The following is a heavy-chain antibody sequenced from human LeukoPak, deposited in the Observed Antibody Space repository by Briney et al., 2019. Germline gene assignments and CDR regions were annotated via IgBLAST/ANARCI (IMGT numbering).Heavy chain of an antibody. Sequence: SETLSLTCSVSGTSISSSGYFWGWVRQPPGRGLEWIGSLHYAGSTFYKPSLNSRVTTSGDTSKNQFSLRLRSATAADTAVYYCASLDSSSGWFDPWGQGTLVTVSS. CDR3: ASLDSSSGWFDP. CDR2: LHYAGST. CDR1: GTSISSSGYF. J-gene: IGHJ5*02. D-gene: IGHD3-22*01. V-gene: IGHV4-39*01.